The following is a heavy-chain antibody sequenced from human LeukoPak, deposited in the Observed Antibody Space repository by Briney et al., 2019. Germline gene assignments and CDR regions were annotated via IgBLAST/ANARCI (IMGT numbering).Heavy chain of an antibody. CDR3: ARGSSLSRDHYFDY. Sequence: ASVKVSCKTSGYTFNAYYMHWVRQAPGQGLEWMGWISAYNGNTNYAQKLQGRVTMTTDTSTSTAYMELRSLRSDDTAVYYCARGSSLSRDHYFDYWGQGTLVTVSS. CDR1: GYTFNAYY. V-gene: IGHV1-18*04. J-gene: IGHJ4*02. D-gene: IGHD6-6*01. CDR2: ISAYNGNT.